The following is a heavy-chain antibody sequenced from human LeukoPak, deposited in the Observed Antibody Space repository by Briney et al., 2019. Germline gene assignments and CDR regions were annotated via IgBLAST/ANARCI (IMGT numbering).Heavy chain of an antibody. Sequence: IPGGSLRLSCAASGFTFSRAWMTWVRQAPRKGLEWVGRIKSNTYGGTTDYAAPVKGRFTISRDDSKNTLYLQMNSLKSEDTAVYYCTVDYSNYDYYGLDVWGQGTTVTISS. CDR3: TVDYSNYDYYGLDV. V-gene: IGHV3-15*01. CDR1: GFTFSRAW. J-gene: IGHJ6*02. D-gene: IGHD4-11*01. CDR2: IKSNTYGGTT.